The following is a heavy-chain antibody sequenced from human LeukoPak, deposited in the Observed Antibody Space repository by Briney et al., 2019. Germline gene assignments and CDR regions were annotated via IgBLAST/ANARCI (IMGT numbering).Heavy chain of an antibody. Sequence: SETLSLTCSVSRGSVSSGNYYWSWIRQPPGKGLEWIGYIYYSGSTSYSPSLKSRVTISVDTSKNQFSLKLSSVTAADTAVYYCARRYCSGGSCSDAFDIWGHGTMVTVSS. CDR1: RGSVSSGNYY. CDR3: ARRYCSGGSCSDAFDI. CDR2: IYYSGST. D-gene: IGHD2-15*01. J-gene: IGHJ3*02. V-gene: IGHV4-61*01.